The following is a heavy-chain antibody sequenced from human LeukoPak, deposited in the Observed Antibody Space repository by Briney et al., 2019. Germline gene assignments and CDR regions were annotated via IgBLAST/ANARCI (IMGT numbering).Heavy chain of an antibody. CDR2: ISAYNGNT. CDR1: GYTFTNYG. D-gene: IGHD6-13*01. V-gene: IGHV1-18*01. Sequence: ASVKVSCKASGYTFTNYGISWVRQAPGQGLEWMGWISAYNGNTNYAQKLQGRVIMTTDTSTNTAYMELRSLRSDDTAVYYCARGGRSSSWPAPFDYWGQGTLVTVSS. CDR3: ARGGRSSSWPAPFDY. J-gene: IGHJ4*02.